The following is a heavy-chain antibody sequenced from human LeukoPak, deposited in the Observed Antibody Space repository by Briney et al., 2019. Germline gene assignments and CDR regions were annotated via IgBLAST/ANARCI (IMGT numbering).Heavy chain of an antibody. J-gene: IGHJ4*02. CDR2: ISYDGSDK. V-gene: IGHV3-30*18. CDR1: GFTFSSYG. CDR3: AKVKEDRYYNSRGFYLDY. Sequence: GGSLRLSCAASGFTFSSYGMHWVRQAPGKGLEWVAAISYDGSDKYYTDSVKGRFTISRVNSENTLYLQMNSLRAEDTAIYYCAKVKEDRYYNSRGFYLDYWGQGTLVTVSS. D-gene: IGHD3-22*01.